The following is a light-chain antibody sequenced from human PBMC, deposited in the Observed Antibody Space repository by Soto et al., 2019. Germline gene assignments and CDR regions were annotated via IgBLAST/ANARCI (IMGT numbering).Light chain of an antibody. CDR2: GAS. CDR3: QHYTRYSAT. Sequence: RLTQSPSSLSASLGDTVTISCRASQDISTYLAWYQQKPGKAPTLLIFGASSLHNGVPPRFAGSGSGSEFTLTINRLQPDDVAYYFCQHYTRYSATFGQGTRVG. CDR1: QDISTY. J-gene: IGKJ5*01. V-gene: IGKV1-5*01.